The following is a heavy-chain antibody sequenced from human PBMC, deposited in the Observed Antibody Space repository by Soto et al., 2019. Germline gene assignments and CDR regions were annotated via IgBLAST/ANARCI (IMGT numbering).Heavy chain of an antibody. CDR2: INPNSGGT. D-gene: IGHD2-21*02. CDR3: ARVMAGGDKADY. V-gene: IGHV1-2*04. CDR1: GYTFTGYY. Sequence: ASVKVSCKASGYTFTGYYMHWVRQAPGQGLEWMGWINPNSGGTNYAQKFQGWVTMTRVTSISTAYMELSRLRSDDTAVYYCARVMAGGDKADYWGQGTLVTVSS. J-gene: IGHJ4*02.